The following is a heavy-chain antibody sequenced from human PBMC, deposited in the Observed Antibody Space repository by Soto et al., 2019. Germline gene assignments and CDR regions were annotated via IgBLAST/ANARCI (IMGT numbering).Heavy chain of an antibody. V-gene: IGHV3-53*01. CDR3: ARLRGFGERFDP. CDR1: GFTVSSNY. CDR2: IYSGGST. D-gene: IGHD3-10*01. Sequence: GGSLRLSCAASGFTVSSNYMSWVRQTPGKGLEWVSVIYSGGSTYYADSVKGRFTISRDNSKNTLYLQMNSLRAEDTAVYYCARLRGFGERFDPWGQGTLVTVSS. J-gene: IGHJ5*02.